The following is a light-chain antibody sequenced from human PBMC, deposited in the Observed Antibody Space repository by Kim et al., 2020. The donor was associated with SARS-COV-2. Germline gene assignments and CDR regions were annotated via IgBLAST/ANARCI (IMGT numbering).Light chain of an antibody. V-gene: IGLV2-11*01. CDR2: DVA. J-gene: IGLJ3*02. CDR3: CSYAGTYIFV. CDR1: SNDVGNYDY. Sequence: GQSVTISCTGTSNDVGNYDYVSWYQHHPGKAPKLIISDVAERPSGVPDRFSALKSGNTASLTISGLHAEDEADYYCCSYAGTYIFVFGGGTQLTVL.